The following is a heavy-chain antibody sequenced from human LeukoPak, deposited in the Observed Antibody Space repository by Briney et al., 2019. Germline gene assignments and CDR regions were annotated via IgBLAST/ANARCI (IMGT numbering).Heavy chain of an antibody. CDR2: IIPILGIA. CDR1: GGTFSSYA. CDR3: ASGRSSSPLKGY. D-gene: IGHD6-6*01. J-gene: IGHJ4*02. V-gene: IGHV1-69*04. Sequence: SVKVSCKASGGTFSSYAISWVRQAPGQGLEWMGRIIPILGIANYAQKFQGRVTITADKSTSTAYMELSSLRSEDTAVYYCASGRSSSPLKGYWGQGTLVTVSS.